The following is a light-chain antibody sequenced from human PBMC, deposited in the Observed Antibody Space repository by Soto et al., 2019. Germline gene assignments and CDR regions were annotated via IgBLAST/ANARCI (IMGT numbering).Light chain of an antibody. CDR1: SSDVGSYNV. Sequence: QSALTQPASVSGSPGQSITISCTGTSSDVGSYNVVSWYQQHPGKGPKLMIYEGSKRPSGVSNRFSGSKSGNTASLTISGLQAEDEADYYCCSYAGRSTFVFGGGTKLTVL. J-gene: IGLJ3*02. V-gene: IGLV2-23*01. CDR2: EGS. CDR3: CSYAGRSTFV.